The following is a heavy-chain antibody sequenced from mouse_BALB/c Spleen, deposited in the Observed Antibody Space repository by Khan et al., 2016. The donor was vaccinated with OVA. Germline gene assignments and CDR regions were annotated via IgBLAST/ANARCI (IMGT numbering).Heavy chain of an antibody. Sequence: PLHHSGAELARPGASVKMSCKASGYTFTSYTIHWIKKRPGQGLEWIGYINPSNGYTNYNQKFKDKATLTTDKSSTTAYLQLSSLSSDASAVLNCERDGAEHRNEGWFAYGGQGNEVTV. J-gene: IGHJ3*01. CDR3: ERDGAEHRNEGWFAY. D-gene: IGHD2-14*01. CDR2: INPSNGYT. CDR1: GYTFTSYT. V-gene: IGHV1-4*01.